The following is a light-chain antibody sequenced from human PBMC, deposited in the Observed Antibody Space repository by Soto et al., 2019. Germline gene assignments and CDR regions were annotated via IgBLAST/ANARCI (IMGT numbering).Light chain of an antibody. Sequence: QSALTQPASVSGSPEQSISISCTGTSSDVGIYDYVSWYQHHPGKAPKLMVYEVTNRPSGVSNRFSGSKSGNTASLTISGLQAEDEADYYCSSFSSDSTPLVFGGGTKLTVL. V-gene: IGLV2-14*01. CDR2: EVT. CDR3: SSFSSDSTPLV. J-gene: IGLJ2*01. CDR1: SSDVGIYDY.